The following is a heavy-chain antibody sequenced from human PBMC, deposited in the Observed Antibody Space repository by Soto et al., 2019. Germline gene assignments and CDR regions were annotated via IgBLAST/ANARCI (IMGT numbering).Heavy chain of an antibody. Sequence: GGSLRLSCAASGFTFSDHYMDWVRQAPGKGLEWVGRTRNKANSYTTEYAASVKGRFTISRDDSKNSLYLQMNSLKTEDTAVYYCARGITMVRGTTYYYYGMGVWGQGTTVTVSS. J-gene: IGHJ6*02. CDR1: GFTFSDHY. CDR2: TRNKANSYTT. D-gene: IGHD3-10*01. CDR3: ARGITMVRGTTYYYYGMGV. V-gene: IGHV3-72*01.